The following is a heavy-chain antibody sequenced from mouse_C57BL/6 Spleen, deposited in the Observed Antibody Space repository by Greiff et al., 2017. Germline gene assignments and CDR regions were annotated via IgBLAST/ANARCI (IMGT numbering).Heavy chain of an antibody. V-gene: IGHV8-8*01. CDR2: IWWDDDK. J-gene: IGHJ3*01. CDR1: GFSLSTFGMG. Sequence: ESGPGILQPSQTLSLTCSFSGFSLSTFGMGVGWIRQPSGKGLEWLAHIWWDDDKYYNPALKSRLTISKDTSKNQVFLKIANVDTADTATDYCARRAWAYGSIFEYWGQGTLVTVSA. D-gene: IGHD1-1*01. CDR3: ARRAWAYGSIFEY.